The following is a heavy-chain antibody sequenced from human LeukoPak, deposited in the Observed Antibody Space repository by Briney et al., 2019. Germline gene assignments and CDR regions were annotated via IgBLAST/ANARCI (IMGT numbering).Heavy chain of an antibody. CDR3: AKEGSGLYVDY. Sequence: PGGSLRLSCAASGFTFRTYAMSWVRQAPGKGLEWVSAMTGSGGSTYNADSVKGRFTVSRDNSKDTLFLQINSLRAEDTAVYYCAKEGSGLYVDYWGQVALVTVAT. V-gene: IGHV3-23*01. CDR2: MTGSGGST. CDR1: GFTFRTYA. J-gene: IGHJ4*02. D-gene: IGHD6-19*01.